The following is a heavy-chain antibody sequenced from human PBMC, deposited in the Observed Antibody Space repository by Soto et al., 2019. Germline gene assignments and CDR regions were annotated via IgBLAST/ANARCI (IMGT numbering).Heavy chain of an antibody. V-gene: IGHV4-39*01. CDR2: IYYSGST. J-gene: IGHJ4*02. Sequence: PSETLSLTCTVSGGSISSSSYYWGWIRQPPGKGLEWIGSIYYSGSTYYKQSLKSRVTISVDTSKKQYSLKLSSVNAADTVVYYCARQSILTGYYNPPHFDYWGQGTLVTVSS. CDR1: GGSISSSSYY. D-gene: IGHD3-9*01. CDR3: ARQSILTGYYNPPHFDY.